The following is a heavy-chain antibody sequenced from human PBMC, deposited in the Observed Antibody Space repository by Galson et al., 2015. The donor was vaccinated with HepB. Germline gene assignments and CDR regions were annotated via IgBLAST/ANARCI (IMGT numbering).Heavy chain of an antibody. D-gene: IGHD4-23*01. CDR3: ARDVDTTMVTRPDY. CDR1: GYTFTSYA. V-gene: IGHV7-4-1*02. CDR2: INTNTENP. J-gene: IGHJ4*02. Sequence: SVKVSCKASGYTFTSYAMNWVRQAPGQGLEWMGWINTNTENPTYAQGFTGRFAFSLDTSVSTAYLQISSLQAEDTAVYYCARDVDTTMVTRPDYWGQGALVTVSS.